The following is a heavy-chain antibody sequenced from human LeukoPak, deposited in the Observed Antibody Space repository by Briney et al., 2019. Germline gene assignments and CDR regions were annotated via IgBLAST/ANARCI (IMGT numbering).Heavy chain of an antibody. D-gene: IGHD6-13*01. V-gene: IGHV3-48*04. Sequence: GGSLRLSCAASEFTFVRYAMNWVRQAPGKGLEWVSYISSSSFKIGYADSVKGRFTISRDNSKNSLYLQMDSLRAEDTAVYYCVRDPSYGSSWYYYMDVWGKGTTVTVSS. CDR1: EFTFVRYA. CDR2: ISSSSFKI. J-gene: IGHJ6*03. CDR3: VRDPSYGSSWYYYMDV.